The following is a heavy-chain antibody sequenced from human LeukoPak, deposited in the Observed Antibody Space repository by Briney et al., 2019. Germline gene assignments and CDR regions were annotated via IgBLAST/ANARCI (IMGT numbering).Heavy chain of an antibody. J-gene: IGHJ3*02. CDR2: TYYRSKWYN. V-gene: IGHV6-1*01. CDR3: ARSPPLYDSSGYYHEGAFDI. CDR1: GDSVSSKSAA. Sequence: SQTLSLTCAISGDSVSSKSAAWNWIRQSPSRGLEWLGRTYYRSKWYNDYAVSVKSRITMNPDTSKNHFSLQLNSVTPEDTAVYYCARSPPLYDSSGYYHEGAFDIWGQGTMVTVSS. D-gene: IGHD3-22*01.